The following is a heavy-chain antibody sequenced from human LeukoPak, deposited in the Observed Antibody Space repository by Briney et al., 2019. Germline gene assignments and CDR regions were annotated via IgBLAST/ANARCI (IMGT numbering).Heavy chain of an antibody. V-gene: IGHV4-4*07. CDR2: IYTSGST. CDR3: ASTLEYSSYGWGAFDI. J-gene: IGHJ3*02. D-gene: IGHD6-6*01. Sequence: SETLSLTCTVSGGSISSYYWSWIRQPAGKGLEWIGRIYTSGSTNYNPSLKSRVTMSVDTSKNQFSLKLSSVTAADTAVYYCASTLEYSSYGWGAFDIWGQGTMVTVSS. CDR1: GGSISSYY.